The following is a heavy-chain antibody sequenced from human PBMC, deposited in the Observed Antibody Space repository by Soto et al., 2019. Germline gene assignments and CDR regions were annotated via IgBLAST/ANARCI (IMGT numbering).Heavy chain of an antibody. CDR1: GGSISSSSYY. CDR2: IYYSGST. V-gene: IGHV4-39*01. D-gene: IGHD3-10*01. Sequence: PSETLSLTCTVSGGSISSSSYYWGWIRQPPGKGLEWIGSIYYSGSTYYNPSLKSRVTISVDTSKNQFSLKLSSVTAADTAVYYCERKTAKGLGELLHYYYYYMDVWGKVTTVT. CDR3: ERKTAKGLGELLHYYYYYMDV. J-gene: IGHJ6*03.